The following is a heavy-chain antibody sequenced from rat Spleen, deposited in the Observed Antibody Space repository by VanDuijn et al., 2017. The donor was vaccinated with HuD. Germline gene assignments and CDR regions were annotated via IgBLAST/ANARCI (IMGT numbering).Heavy chain of an antibody. CDR1: GFSLIRYN. J-gene: IGHJ4*01. CDR2: MNYNGDT. CDR3: ARLGGLWRGTYGIMDA. D-gene: IGHD2-1*01. Sequence: QVQLKESGPGLVQPSQTLSLTCTVSGFSLIRYNVHWVRQPPGKGLEWMGRMNYNGDTSYNSALKSRLSISRDTSKSQVYLKMNSLQTEDTATYYCARLGGLWRGTYGIMDAWGQGASVTVPS. V-gene: IGHV2-63*01.